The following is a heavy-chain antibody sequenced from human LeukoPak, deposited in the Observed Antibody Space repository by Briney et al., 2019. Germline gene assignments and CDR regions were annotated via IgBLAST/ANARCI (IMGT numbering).Heavy chain of an antibody. V-gene: IGHV3-48*01. Sequence: GGSLRLSCAVSGFTFSYYGMKGVREAPGKGLEGVSYMSSNSRTVVCGDCVGRRFTISRENAKNSVHLQMNSLRAEDTAVYYCARKIYRSENYIDSWGQGTLVTVSS. CDR1: GFTFSYYG. CDR2: MSSNSRTV. J-gene: IGHJ4*02. CDR3: ARKIYRSENYIDS. D-gene: IGHD3-10*01.